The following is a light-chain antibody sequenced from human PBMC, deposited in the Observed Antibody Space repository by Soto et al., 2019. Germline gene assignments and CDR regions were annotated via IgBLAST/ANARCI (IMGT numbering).Light chain of an antibody. CDR1: SSDVGAYNY. CDR2: DVS. V-gene: IGLV2-14*01. CDR3: SSYKSSSTRYV. Sequence: QSALTQPASVSGSPGQSITISCTGTSSDVGAYNYVSWYQQHPGKAPKLMIYDVSSRPSGVSNRFSGSKSGNTASLTISGLQAEDEADYYCSSYKSSSTRYVFGTGTKVTVL. J-gene: IGLJ1*01.